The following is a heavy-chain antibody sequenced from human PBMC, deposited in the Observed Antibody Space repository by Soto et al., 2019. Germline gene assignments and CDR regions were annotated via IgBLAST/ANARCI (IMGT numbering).Heavy chain of an antibody. CDR1: GYTYTVYY. D-gene: IGHD5-18*01. Sequence: GASVKVSCTASGYTYTVYYMHWVRQAPGQGLEWMGWINPNSGGTNYAQKFQGWVTMTRDTSISTAYMELSRLRSDDTAVYYCARERRGYSYGQLGYWGQGTLVTVSS. V-gene: IGHV1-2*04. J-gene: IGHJ4*02. CDR2: INPNSGGT. CDR3: ARERRGYSYGQLGY.